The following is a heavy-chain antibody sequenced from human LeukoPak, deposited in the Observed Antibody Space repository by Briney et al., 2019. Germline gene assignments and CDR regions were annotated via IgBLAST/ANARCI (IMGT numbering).Heavy chain of an antibody. J-gene: IGHJ4*02. CDR2: IDWDDDK. D-gene: IGHD1-26*01. V-gene: IGHV2-70*11. CDR1: GGSISSSSYY. CDR3: ARSPSLLHFDY. Sequence: TLSLTCTVSGGSISSSSYYWGWIRQPPGKALEWLARIDWDDDKYYTTSLKTRLTISKDTSKNQVVLTMTNMDPVDTATYYCARSPSLLHFDYWGQGTLVSVPS.